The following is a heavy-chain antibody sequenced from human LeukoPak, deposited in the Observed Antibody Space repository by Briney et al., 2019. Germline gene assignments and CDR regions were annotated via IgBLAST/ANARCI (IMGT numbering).Heavy chain of an antibody. Sequence: SETLSLTCTVSGFSISSGYYWGWIRQPPGKGLEWIGSINHSGSTYYNPSLKSRVTISVDTSKNQFSLKLSSVTAADTAVYYCARDHPYCSGGSCYPPYYYYMDVWGKGTTVTVSS. CDR3: ARDHPYCSGGSCYPPYYYYMDV. J-gene: IGHJ6*03. CDR2: INHSGST. D-gene: IGHD2-15*01. V-gene: IGHV4-38-2*02. CDR1: GFSISSGYY.